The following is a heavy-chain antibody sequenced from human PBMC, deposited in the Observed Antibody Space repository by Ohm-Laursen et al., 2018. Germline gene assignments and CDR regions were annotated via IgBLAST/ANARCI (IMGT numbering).Heavy chain of an antibody. CDR1: GVTFSSYA. V-gene: IGHV1-69*01. CDR2: ITPMFGTA. CDR3: ARDGLGTRGYFHH. Sequence: ASSVKVSCKASGVTFSSYAISWVRQAPGQGLEWLGEITPMFGTANYAQKFQGRVTITADESTSTAYMDLSSLRSEDTAIYYCARDGLGTRGYFHHWGQGSLVTVSS. D-gene: IGHD3-10*01. J-gene: IGHJ1*01.